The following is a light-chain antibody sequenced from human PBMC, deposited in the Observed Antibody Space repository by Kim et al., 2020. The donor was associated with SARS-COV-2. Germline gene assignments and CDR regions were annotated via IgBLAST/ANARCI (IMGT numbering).Light chain of an antibody. V-gene: IGKV3-15*01. CDR2: GAS. Sequence: EIMMTQSPSTLSVSPGDRVTLSCMSSQSVSSNLAWYQQKPGQAPRLLLYGASIRATGVPARFSGSGSGTEFTLTISSLQSEDFAVYYCQQYDNWPTLTFGGRTKVDI. CDR1: QSVSSN. J-gene: IGKJ4*01. CDR3: QQYDNWPTLT.